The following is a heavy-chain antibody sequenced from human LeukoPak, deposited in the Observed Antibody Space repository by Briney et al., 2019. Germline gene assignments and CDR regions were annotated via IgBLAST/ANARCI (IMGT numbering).Heavy chain of an antibody. CDR1: GFTFSSYG. Sequence: GALRLSCAASGFTFSSYGMHWVRQAPGKGLEWVAVISYDGSNKYYADSVKGRFTISRDNSKNTLYLQMNSLRAEDTAVYYCARDESRYCSSTSCHGVDYWGQGTLVTVSS. J-gene: IGHJ4*02. CDR2: ISYDGSNK. V-gene: IGHV3-30*03. CDR3: ARDESRYCSSTSCHGVDY. D-gene: IGHD2-2*01.